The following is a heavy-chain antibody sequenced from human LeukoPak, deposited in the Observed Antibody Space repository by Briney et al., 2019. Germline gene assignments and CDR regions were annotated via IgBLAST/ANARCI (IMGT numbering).Heavy chain of an antibody. D-gene: IGHD1-1*01. CDR2: IYYSGST. Sequence: SETLSLTCTVSGGSISSSSYYWGWIRQPPGKGLEWIGSIYYSGSTYYNPSLKSRVTISVDTSKNQFSLKLSSVTAADTAVYYCARCKNDDWFDPWGQGTLVTVSS. CDR1: GGSISSSSYY. CDR3: ARCKNDDWFDP. J-gene: IGHJ5*02. V-gene: IGHV4-39*07.